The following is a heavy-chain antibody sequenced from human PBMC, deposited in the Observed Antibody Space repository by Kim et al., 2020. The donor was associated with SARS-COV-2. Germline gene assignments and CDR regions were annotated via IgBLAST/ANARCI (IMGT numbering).Heavy chain of an antibody. V-gene: IGHV3-66*01. J-gene: IGHJ3*02. Sequence: DSVKGRFTISRDNSKNTLLLQMTALRAEDTAVYYCAGRSFSSGSFEAFDIWGQGTMVTVSS. CDR3: AGRSFSSGSFEAFDI. D-gene: IGHD3-10*01.